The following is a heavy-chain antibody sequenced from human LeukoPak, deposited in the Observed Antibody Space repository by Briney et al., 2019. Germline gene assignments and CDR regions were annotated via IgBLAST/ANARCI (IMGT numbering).Heavy chain of an antibody. D-gene: IGHD4-17*01. CDR3: ARLKYGDYPYYFDY. J-gene: IGHJ4*02. CDR2: IKQDGSEK. Sequence: GGSLGLSCAASGFTFSSYWMSWVRQAPGKGLEWVANIKQDGSEKYYVDSVKGRFTISRDNAKDSLYLQMNSLRAEDTAAYYCARLKYGDYPYYFDYWGQGTLVTVSS. V-gene: IGHV3-7*03. CDR1: GFTFSSYW.